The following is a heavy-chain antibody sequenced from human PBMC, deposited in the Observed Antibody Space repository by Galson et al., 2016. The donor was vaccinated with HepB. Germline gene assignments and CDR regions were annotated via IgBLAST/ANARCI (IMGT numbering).Heavy chain of an antibody. Sequence: SVKVSCKASGYTFSTYDVNWVRQAPGQGLEWMGWMNPKTGKTGYAQIFQGRVTMTRDTSMSTAYMELFSLRSADTAAYYCARNIGDYIDYWGQGTLVTVSS. CDR1: GYTFSTYD. V-gene: IGHV1-8*01. D-gene: IGHD2/OR15-2a*01. CDR3: ARNIGDYIDY. CDR2: MNPKTGKT. J-gene: IGHJ4*02.